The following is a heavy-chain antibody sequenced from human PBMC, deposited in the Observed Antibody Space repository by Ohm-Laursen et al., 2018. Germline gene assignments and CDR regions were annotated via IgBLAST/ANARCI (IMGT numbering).Heavy chain of an antibody. J-gene: IGHJ6*02. V-gene: IGHV3-7*01. CDR2: IKQDGSEK. D-gene: IGHD3-3*01. Sequence: SLRLSCAASGFTFSSYWMTWVRQAPGKGLEWVANIKQDGSEKHYVDSVKGRFAISRDNAKNSLYLQMNSLRAEDTAVYYCARDAPNYKTISGVVTALGMDVWGQGTTVTVSS. CDR1: GFTFSSYW. CDR3: ARDAPNYKTISGVVTALGMDV.